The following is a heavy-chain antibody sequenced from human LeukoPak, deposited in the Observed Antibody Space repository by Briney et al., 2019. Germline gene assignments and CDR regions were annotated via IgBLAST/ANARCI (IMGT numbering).Heavy chain of an antibody. Sequence: SVKVSCKASGGTFSSYAISWVRQAPGQGLEWMGGIIPIFGTANYAQKFQGRVTITADKSTSTAYMELSSLRSEDTAVYYCAREPKLYSGYDYPSRPSGDDYWGQGTLVTVSS. CDR3: AREPKLYSGYDYPSRPSGDDY. J-gene: IGHJ4*02. CDR1: GGTFSSYA. D-gene: IGHD5-12*01. V-gene: IGHV1-69*06. CDR2: IIPIFGTA.